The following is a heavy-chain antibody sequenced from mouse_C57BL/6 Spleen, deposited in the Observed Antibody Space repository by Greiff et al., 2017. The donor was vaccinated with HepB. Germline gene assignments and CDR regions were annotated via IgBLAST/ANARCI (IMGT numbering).Heavy chain of an antibody. J-gene: IGHJ2*01. CDR1: GYTFTDYN. CDR3: ARRDSNYLYYFDY. V-gene: IGHV1-18*01. CDR2: INPSNGGT. D-gene: IGHD2-5*01. Sequence: EVQLQQSGPELVKPGASVKIPCKASGYTFTDYNMDWVKQSHGKSLEWIGNINPSNGGTNYNEKFKSKATLTVDKSSSTAYMQLSSLTSEDSAVYYCARRDSNYLYYFDYWGQGTTLTVSS.